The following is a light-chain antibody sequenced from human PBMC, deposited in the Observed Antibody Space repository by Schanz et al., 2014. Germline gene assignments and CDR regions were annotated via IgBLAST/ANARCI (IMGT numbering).Light chain of an antibody. Sequence: QSALTQPASVSGSPGQSITLSCTGTSSDVGGYDFVSWYQQHPDKAPKLMIYDVSNRPSGVSDRFSGSKSGDTASLIISGLQTEDEADYYCCSYAGDTPHVALGGGTKLTVL. CDR3: CSYAGDTPHVA. CDR1: SSDVGGYDF. CDR2: DVS. J-gene: IGLJ2*01. V-gene: IGLV2-14*03.